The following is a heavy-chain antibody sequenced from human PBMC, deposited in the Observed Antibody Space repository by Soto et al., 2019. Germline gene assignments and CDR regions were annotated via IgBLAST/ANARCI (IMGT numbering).Heavy chain of an antibody. Sequence: GGSLRLSCAASGFTFSSYSMNWVRQAPGKGLEWVSSISSSSCIYYADSVKGRFTISRDNAKNSLYLQMNSLRAEDTAVYYCARDQDGLMVYALKDYYHYGMDVWGQGTTVTVSS. CDR1: GFTFSSYS. J-gene: IGHJ6*02. CDR2: ISSSSCI. D-gene: IGHD2-8*01. CDR3: ARDQDGLMVYALKDYYHYGMDV. V-gene: IGHV3-21*01.